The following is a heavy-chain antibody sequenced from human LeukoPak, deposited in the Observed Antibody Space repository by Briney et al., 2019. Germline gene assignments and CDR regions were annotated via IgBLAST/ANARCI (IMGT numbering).Heavy chain of an antibody. J-gene: IGHJ4*02. D-gene: IGHD5-24*01. CDR3: ASSRRDGYPYFDY. CDR2: IIPIFGTA. V-gene: IGHV1-69*01. CDR1: GGTFISYA. Sequence: ASVKVSCKASGGTFISYAISWVRQAPGQGLEWMGGIIPIFGTANYAQKFQGRVTITADEPTSTAYMELSSLRSEDTAVYYRASSRRDGYPYFDYWGQGTLVTVSS.